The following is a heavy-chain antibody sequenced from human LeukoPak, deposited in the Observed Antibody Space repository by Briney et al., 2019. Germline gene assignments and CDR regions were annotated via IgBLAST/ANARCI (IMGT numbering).Heavy chain of an antibody. CDR3: ATDTNGRHYDY. J-gene: IGHJ4*02. D-gene: IGHD2-8*01. CDR2: IGPTGSDR. CDR1: GLTFSTSG. Sequence: GGSLRLSCTASGLTFSTSGFNWVRQAPGKGLEWVASIGPTGSDRYHADSIKGRFTISRDNANNFLYLQMDSLRAEDTAVYYRATDTNGRHYDYWGQGTLLTVSS. V-gene: IGHV3-21*06.